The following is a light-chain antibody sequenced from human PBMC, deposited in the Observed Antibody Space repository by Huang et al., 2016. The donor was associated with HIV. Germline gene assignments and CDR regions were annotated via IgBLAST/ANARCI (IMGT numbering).Light chain of an antibody. CDR2: ATS. Sequence: TQSPSSLSASVGDRVTITYRASQSISTYLNWYQHKPGRAPNLLIYATSSLHSEVSSRFSGSGSGTDFTLTISSLQPEDFASYFCQQSYSSPYTFGQGTKLEI. CDR3: QQSYSSPYT. V-gene: IGKV1-39*01. J-gene: IGKJ2*01. CDR1: QSISTY.